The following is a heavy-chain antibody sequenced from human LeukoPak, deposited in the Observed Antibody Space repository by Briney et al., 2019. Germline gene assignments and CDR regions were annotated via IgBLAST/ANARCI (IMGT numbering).Heavy chain of an antibody. CDR2: IYYSGST. CDR3: ARDTGAYDY. D-gene: IGHD1-26*01. CDR1: GGSISSYY. Sequence: SETLSLTCTVSGGSISSYYWSWIRQPPGKGLEWIGYIYYSGSTNYNPSLKSRVTISVDTSKNQFSLKLSSVTAADMAVYYCARDTGAYDYWGQGTLVTVSS. V-gene: IGHV4-59*01. J-gene: IGHJ4*02.